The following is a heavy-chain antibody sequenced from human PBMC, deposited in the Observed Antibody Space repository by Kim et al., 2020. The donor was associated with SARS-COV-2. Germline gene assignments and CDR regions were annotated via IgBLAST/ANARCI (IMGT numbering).Heavy chain of an antibody. CDR1: GYSFTSYW. V-gene: IGHV5-10-1*01. CDR2: IDPSDSYT. CDR3: ARLALGYCSSTSCHKEEDDY. Sequence: GESLKISCKGSGYSFTSYWISWVRQMPGKGLEWMGRIDPSDSYTNYSPSFQGHVTISADKSISTAYLQWSSLKASDTAMYYCARLALGYCSSTSCHKEEDDYWGQGTLVTVSS. D-gene: IGHD2-2*02. J-gene: IGHJ4*02.